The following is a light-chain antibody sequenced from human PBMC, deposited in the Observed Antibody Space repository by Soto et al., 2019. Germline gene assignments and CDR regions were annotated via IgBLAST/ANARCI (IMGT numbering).Light chain of an antibody. Sequence: DLVMTQTPLSSPVTLGQPASISCRSSKSIVHSDGNTYLSWLQQRPGQPPRLLIYKISNRLAGVPDRFSGSGAGTDFTLKITRVEAEDVRVYYCMQVTRSPWGLGQGTKGESK. CDR1: KSIVHSDGNTY. V-gene: IGKV2-24*01. J-gene: IGKJ1*01. CDR3: MQVTRSPWG. CDR2: KIS.